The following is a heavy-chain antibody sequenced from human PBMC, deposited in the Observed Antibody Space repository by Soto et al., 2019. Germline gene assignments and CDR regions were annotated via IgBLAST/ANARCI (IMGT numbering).Heavy chain of an antibody. Sequence: EVQLVESGGGPGRPGGSLKLSCAASGFNFITYSLSWVRQAPGKGLEWVASISSSAVYIDYADSVKGRFTISRDNANNSLYLQMNSLRAEDTATYHCVRDGLDYYDTERLYFDNWGQGTLVTVSS. V-gene: IGHV3-21*01. CDR1: GFNFITYS. J-gene: IGHJ4*02. D-gene: IGHD3-22*01. CDR3: VRDGLDYYDTERLYFDN. CDR2: ISSSAVYI.